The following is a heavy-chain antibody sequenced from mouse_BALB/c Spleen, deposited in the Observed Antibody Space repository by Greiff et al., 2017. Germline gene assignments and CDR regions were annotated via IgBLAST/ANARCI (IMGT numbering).Heavy chain of an antibody. CDR3: ARYDSYHYCAMDY. J-gene: IGHJ4*01. CDR2: ISCYNGAT. CDR1: GYSFTGYY. Sequence: LVKTGASVKISCKASGYSFTGYYMHWVKQSHGKSLEWIGYISCYNGATSYNQKFKGKATFTVDTSSSTAYMQFNSLTSEDSAVYYCARYDSYHYCAMDYWGQGTSVTVSS. D-gene: IGHD2-3*01. V-gene: IGHV1S34*01.